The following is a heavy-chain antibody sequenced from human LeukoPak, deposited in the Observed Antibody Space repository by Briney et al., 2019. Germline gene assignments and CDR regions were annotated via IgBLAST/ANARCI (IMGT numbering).Heavy chain of an antibody. J-gene: IGHJ3*02. Sequence: SETLSLTCTVSDDSITIYYWTWIRQPPGKGLEWIGYIDHTGSTNYNPSLNSRVTISRDTSKNHFSLKLSSATAADTAVYYCARLIAAAGTWDAFDIWGQGTMVTVSS. D-gene: IGHD6-13*01. CDR3: ARLIAAAGTWDAFDI. CDR2: IDHTGST. CDR1: DDSITIYY. V-gene: IGHV4-59*01.